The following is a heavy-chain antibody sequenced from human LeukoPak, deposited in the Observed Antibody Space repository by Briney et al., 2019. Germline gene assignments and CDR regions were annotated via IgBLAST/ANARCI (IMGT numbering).Heavy chain of an antibody. Sequence: PSETLSLTRAVSGYSISSGYYWGWIRQPPGKGLEWIGSIYHSGSTYYNPSLKSRVTISVDTSKNQFSLKLSSVTAADTAVYYCARLPKKSGVDYWGQGTLVTVSS. J-gene: IGHJ4*02. CDR1: GYSISSGYY. D-gene: IGHD1-1*01. V-gene: IGHV4-38-2*01. CDR2: IYHSGST. CDR3: ARLPKKSGVDY.